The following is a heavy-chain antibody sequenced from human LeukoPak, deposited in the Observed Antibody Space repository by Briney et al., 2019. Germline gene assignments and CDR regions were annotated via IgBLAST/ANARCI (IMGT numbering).Heavy chain of an antibody. CDR2: ITDSSTST. CDR3: AKGSSSSRPYYFDY. V-gene: IGHV3-23*01. J-gene: IGHJ4*02. CDR1: GFAFSSCV. Sequence: GRSLRLSCAASGFAFSSCVMHWVRQAPGKGLEWVSAITDSSTSTYYADSVKGRFTISRHNSKNTLYLQMNSLRAEDTAVYYCAKGSSSSRPYYFDYWGQGTLVTVSS. D-gene: IGHD6-13*01.